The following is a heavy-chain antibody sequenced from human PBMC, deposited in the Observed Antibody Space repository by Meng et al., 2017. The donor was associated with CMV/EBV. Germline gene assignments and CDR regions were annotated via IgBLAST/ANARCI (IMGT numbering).Heavy chain of an antibody. D-gene: IGHD5-18*01. CDR2: IYYSGST. CDR1: GGSISSYY. CDR3: ARGGARDTARLGY. V-gene: IGHV4-59*01. Sequence: SETLSLTCTVSGGSISSYYWSWIRQPPGKGLGWMGYIYYSGSTNYNPSLKSRVTISVDTSKNQFSLKLSSVTAADTAVYYCARGGARDTARLGYWGQGTLVTVSS. J-gene: IGHJ4*02.